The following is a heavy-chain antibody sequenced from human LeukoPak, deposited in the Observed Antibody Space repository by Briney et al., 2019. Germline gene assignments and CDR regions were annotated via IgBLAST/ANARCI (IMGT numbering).Heavy chain of an antibody. V-gene: IGHV3-64*01. J-gene: IGHJ4*02. Sequence: GGSLRLSCAASGFTFSSYSMHGGRQAPGKGREYVSAVSSNGDNTYYANSVKVRFTIPRDNSKNTLYLQMASLRGEDTAVYYCARAPREGFSGSYHDYWGQGTLVTVSS. CDR3: ARAPREGFSGSYHDY. D-gene: IGHD1-26*01. CDR1: GFTFSSYS. CDR2: VSSNGDNT.